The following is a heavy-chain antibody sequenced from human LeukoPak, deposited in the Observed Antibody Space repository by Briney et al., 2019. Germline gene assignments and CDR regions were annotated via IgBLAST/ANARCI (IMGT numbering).Heavy chain of an antibody. V-gene: IGHV3-53*01. J-gene: IGHJ5*02. CDR2: IYSGGST. CDR3: ARAWDSSGWYWFDP. Sequence: PGGSLRLSCAASGFTVSSNYMSWVRQAPGKGLEWVSAIYSGGSTYYADSVKGRFTISRDNSKNTLYLQMNSLRAEDTAVYYCARAWDSSGWYWFDPWGQGTLVTVSS. CDR1: GFTVSSNY. D-gene: IGHD6-19*01.